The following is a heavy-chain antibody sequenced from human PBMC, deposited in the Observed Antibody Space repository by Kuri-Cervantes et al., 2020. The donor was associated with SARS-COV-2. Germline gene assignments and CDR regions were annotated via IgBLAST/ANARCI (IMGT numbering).Heavy chain of an antibody. Sequence: GESLKISYAASGFTFSSYAMSWVRQAPGKGLEWVSAISGSGGSTYYADSVKGRFTISRDNSKNSLYLQMNSLRAEDTAVYYCASPSSGYSGGFDYWGQGTLVTVSS. CDR2: ISGSGGST. CDR1: GFTFSSYA. D-gene: IGHD3-22*01. J-gene: IGHJ4*02. V-gene: IGHV3-23*01. CDR3: ASPSSGYSGGFDY.